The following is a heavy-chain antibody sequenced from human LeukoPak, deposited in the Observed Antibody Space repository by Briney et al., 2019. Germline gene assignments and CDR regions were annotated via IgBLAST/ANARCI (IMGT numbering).Heavy chain of an antibody. Sequence: ASVKVSCKASGHTFTSYDINWVRQATGQGLEWMGWMNPNSGNTGYAQKFQGRVTMTRNTSISTAYMELSSLRSEDTAVYYCARGMGGYCSSTSCYTWSVWSWGAWFDPWGQGTLVTVSS. CDR1: GHTFTSYD. D-gene: IGHD2-2*02. CDR3: ARGMGGYCSSTSCYTWSVWSWGAWFDP. J-gene: IGHJ5*02. V-gene: IGHV1-8*01. CDR2: MNPNSGNT.